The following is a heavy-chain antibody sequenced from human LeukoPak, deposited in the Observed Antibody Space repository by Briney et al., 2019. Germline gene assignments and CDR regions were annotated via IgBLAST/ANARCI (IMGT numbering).Heavy chain of an antibody. CDR1: GYTFTGYY. CDR2: INPNSGGT. J-gene: IGHJ5*02. D-gene: IGHD2-2*01. CDR3: ARDNAMDYSYWFDP. V-gene: IGHV1-2*02. Sequence: GASVKVSCKASGYTFTGYYMHWVRQAPGQGLEWMGWINPNSGGTNYAQKFQGRVTMTRDTSISTAYMELSRLRSDDTAVYYCARDNAMDYSYWFDPWGQGTLVTVSS.